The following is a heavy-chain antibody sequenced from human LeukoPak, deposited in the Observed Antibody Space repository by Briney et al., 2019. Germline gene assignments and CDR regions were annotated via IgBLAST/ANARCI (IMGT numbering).Heavy chain of an antibody. Sequence: GGSLRLSCAASGFTFSSYSMNWVRQAPGKGLEWVSSISSSSSYIYYVDSVKGRFTISRDNAKNSLYLQMNSLRAEDTAVYYCARDLDYNYYMDVWGKGTTVTVSS. CDR1: GFTFSSYS. V-gene: IGHV3-21*01. CDR3: ARDLDYNYYMDV. CDR2: ISSSSSYI. J-gene: IGHJ6*03.